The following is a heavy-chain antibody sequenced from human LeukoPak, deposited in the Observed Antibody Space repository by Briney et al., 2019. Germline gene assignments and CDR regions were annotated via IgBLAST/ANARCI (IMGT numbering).Heavy chain of an antibody. CDR1: GFTFDDYA. Sequence: PGGSLRLSCAASGFTFDDYAMHWVRQAPGKGLEWVSGISWNSGSIGYADSVKGRFTISRDNAKNSLYLQMNSLRAEDTALYYCAKERSSSWYTGNYGVDVWGQGTTVTVSS. CDR3: AKERSSSWYTGNYGVDV. CDR2: ISWNSGSI. D-gene: IGHD6-13*01. V-gene: IGHV3-9*01. J-gene: IGHJ6*02.